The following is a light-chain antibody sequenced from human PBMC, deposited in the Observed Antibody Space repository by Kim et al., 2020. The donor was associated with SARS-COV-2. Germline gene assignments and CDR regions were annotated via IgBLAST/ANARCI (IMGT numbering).Light chain of an antibody. J-gene: IGKJ4*01. V-gene: IGKV1D-16*01. CDR3: QHYNTYPLT. CDR1: QDISTW. Sequence: DIQMTQSPSSLSASVGDRVTITCRASQDISTWLGWYQQKPGKAPKSLIYAASRLQSGVPSRFSGSGSGTDFTLTISSLQPEDFATYYCQHYNTYPLTFGGGTKVDIK. CDR2: AAS.